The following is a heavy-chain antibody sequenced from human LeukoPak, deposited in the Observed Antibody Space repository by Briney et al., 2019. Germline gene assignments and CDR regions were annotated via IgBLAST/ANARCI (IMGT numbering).Heavy chain of an antibody. Sequence: GRSLRLSCAASGFTFDEYAMHWVRQTPGMGLEWVSGISWNSDDMRYADSVKGRFIISRDNAKNSLYLQMNSLRAEDTALYHCAKAPVSPRVVLVPAASPWLFDLWGRGTLVSVSS. J-gene: IGHJ2*01. V-gene: IGHV3-9*01. CDR1: GFTFDEYA. CDR3: AKAPVSPRVVLVPAASPWLFDL. D-gene: IGHD2-2*01. CDR2: ISWNSDDM.